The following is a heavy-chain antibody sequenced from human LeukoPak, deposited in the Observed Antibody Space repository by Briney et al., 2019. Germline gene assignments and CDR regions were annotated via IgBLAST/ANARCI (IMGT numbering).Heavy chain of an antibody. J-gene: IGHJ4*02. V-gene: IGHV3-49*04. Sequence: GGSLRLSCTASGFTFGDYAMSWVRQAPGKGLEWVGFIRSKNYGGTTEYAASVKGRFTISRDDSKSIASLQMNSLKTEDTAVYYCTRAILLWFGQSMDYFDYWGQGTLVTVSS. CDR3: TRAILLWFGQSMDYFDY. CDR2: IRSKNYGGTT. CDR1: GFTFGDYA. D-gene: IGHD3-10*01.